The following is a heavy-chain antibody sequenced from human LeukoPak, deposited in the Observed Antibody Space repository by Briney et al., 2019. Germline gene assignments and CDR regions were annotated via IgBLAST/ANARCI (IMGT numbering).Heavy chain of an antibody. V-gene: IGHV4-34*01. D-gene: IGHD6-19*01. CDR2: INHSGST. Sequence: SETLSLTCAVYGGSFSGYYWSWIRQPPGKGLELIGEINHSGSTNYNPSLKSRVTISVDTSKNQFSLKLSSVTAADTAVYYCARGSNRIAVAGHQYPDYWGQGTLVTVSS. CDR3: ARGSNRIAVAGHQYPDY. J-gene: IGHJ4*02. CDR1: GGSFSGYY.